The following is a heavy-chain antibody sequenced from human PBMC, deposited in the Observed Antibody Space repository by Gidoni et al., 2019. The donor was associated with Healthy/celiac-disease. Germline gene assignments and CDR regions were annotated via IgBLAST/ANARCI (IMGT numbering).Heavy chain of an antibody. D-gene: IGHD3-9*01. J-gene: IGHJ4*02. CDR2: ISSSSSYR. CDR1: GFPFSSYS. V-gene: IGHV3-21*01. CDR3: ARVTYDILTGYYPDL. Sequence: EVQLVESGGGLVKPGGSLRLSCAASGFPFSSYSMNWVRQAPGKGLEWVSSISSSSSYRYYADSVKGRFTSSRDNAKNSLYLQMNSLRAEDTAVYYCARVTYDILTGYYPDLRGQGTLVTVSS.